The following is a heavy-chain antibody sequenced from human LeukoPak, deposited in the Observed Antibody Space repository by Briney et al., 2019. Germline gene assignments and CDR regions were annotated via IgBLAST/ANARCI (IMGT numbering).Heavy chain of an antibody. Sequence: LSLTCTVSGYSISSGYYWGWIRQAPGKGLEWVSYIGSSGTTIYYADSVKGRFTISRDNAKNSLYLQMNSLRAEDTAVYYCARVTRSNHYSNYIPSFGQLTWFDPWGQGTLVTVSS. D-gene: IGHD4-11*01. CDR1: GYSISSGYY. CDR3: ARVTRSNHYSNYIPSFGQLTWFDP. J-gene: IGHJ5*02. V-gene: IGHV3-11*04. CDR2: IGSSGTTI.